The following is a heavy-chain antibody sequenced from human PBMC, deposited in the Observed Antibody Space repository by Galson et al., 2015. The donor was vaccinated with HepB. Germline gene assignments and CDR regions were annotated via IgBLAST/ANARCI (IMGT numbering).Heavy chain of an antibody. D-gene: IGHD4-17*01. V-gene: IGHV3-11*06. CDR2: ISSNTIYA. J-gene: IGHJ4*02. CDR1: GFTFSDYY. CDR3: ARVADSDYGDHAHFDY. Sequence: SLRLSCAASGFTFSDYYMSWIRQAPGKGLEWLSYISSNTIYANYADSVKGRFTISRDNIKNSMFLQMDSLRADDTAVYYCARVADSDYGDHAHFDYWGQGTLVTVSP.